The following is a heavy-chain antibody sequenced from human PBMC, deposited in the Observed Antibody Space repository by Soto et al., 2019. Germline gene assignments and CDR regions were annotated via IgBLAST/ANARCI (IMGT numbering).Heavy chain of an antibody. V-gene: IGHV1-3*01. J-gene: IGHJ6*02. CDR1: GYTFTSYA. CDR3: ARGSGFLEWLLSQAVISPWDYYYGMDV. CDR2: INAANSNT. D-gene: IGHD3-3*01. Sequence: ASVKVSCKASGYTFTSYAMHWVRQAPGQRLAWMGWINAANSNTKYSQKFQGRVTITRDTSASTAYMELSSLRSEDTAVYYCARGSGFLEWLLSQAVISPWDYYYGMDVWGQGTTVTVSS.